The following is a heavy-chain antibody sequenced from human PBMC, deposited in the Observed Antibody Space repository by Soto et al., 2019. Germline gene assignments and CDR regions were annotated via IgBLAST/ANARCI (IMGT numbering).Heavy chain of an antibody. Sequence: QLQLQESGPGLVKPSETLSLTCTVSGGSISRNNYHWGWIRQPPGKGLEWIGSVSYSGNTYYCPSLERRPAMSVDTSKSQFSLTLSSVTAAETAVYYCARLSSGWYEGYCDYWGQGILVTVSS. CDR1: GGSISRNNYH. V-gene: IGHV4-39*01. CDR2: VSYSGNT. J-gene: IGHJ4*02. CDR3: ARLSSGWYEGYCDY. D-gene: IGHD6-19*01.